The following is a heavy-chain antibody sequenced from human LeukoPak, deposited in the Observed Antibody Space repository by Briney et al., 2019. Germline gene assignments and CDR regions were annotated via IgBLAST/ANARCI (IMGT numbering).Heavy chain of an antibody. CDR2: IRTRPHGGTT. Sequence: PGRSLRLSCIASGFTFGDFAMSWVRQAPGKGLEWLGFIRTRPHGGTTECAASVKARFTISRDDSKSIAYLQMNSLKTEDTAVYYCTRGDGTGVLWGQGTLVTVSS. CDR3: TRGDGTGVL. CDR1: GFTFGDFA. V-gene: IGHV3-49*04. D-gene: IGHD2-8*01. J-gene: IGHJ4*02.